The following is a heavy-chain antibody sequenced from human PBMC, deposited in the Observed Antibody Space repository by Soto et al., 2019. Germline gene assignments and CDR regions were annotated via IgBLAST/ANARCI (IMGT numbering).Heavy chain of an antibody. J-gene: IGHJ2*01. Sequence: QVQLVESGGGVVQPGRSLRLSCAASGFTFSSYGMHWVRQAPGKGLEWVAVISYDGSNKYYADSVKGRFTISRDNSKNTLYLQMNSLRAEDTAVYYCANGVGYCSSTSCYQWYFDLWGRGTLVTVSS. CDR1: GFTFSSYG. V-gene: IGHV3-30*18. CDR2: ISYDGSNK. CDR3: ANGVGYCSSTSCYQWYFDL. D-gene: IGHD2-2*01.